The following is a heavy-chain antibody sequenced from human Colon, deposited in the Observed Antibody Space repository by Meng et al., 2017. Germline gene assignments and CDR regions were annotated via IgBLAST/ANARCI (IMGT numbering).Heavy chain of an antibody. CDR1: VGSVSRYF. CDR2: IRDGGGT. CDR3: ESGQGFFLHYFDN. Sequence: KPSEHLPPTGDVYVGSVSRYFCCCSRHIPGNGMAWLGGIRDGGGTLYHPSLKSRVCITVDKYNSELTLKLTIVTDAATGVYYCESGQGFFLHYFDNWGQGNLVTVSS. J-gene: IGHJ4*02. V-gene: IGHV4-34*01.